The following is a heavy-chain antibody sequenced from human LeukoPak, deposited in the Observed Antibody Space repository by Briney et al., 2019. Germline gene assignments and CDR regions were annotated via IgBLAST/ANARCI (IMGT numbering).Heavy chain of an antibody. D-gene: IGHD3-10*01. CDR1: GGSISSSSYY. CDR2: IYYSGST. J-gene: IGHJ4*02. V-gene: IGHV4-39*01. CDR3: AGRLMVRGVIDY. Sequence: PSETLSLTCTVSGGSISSSSYYWGWIRQPPGKGLEWIGSIYYSGSTYYNPSLKSRVTISVDTSKNQFSLKLSSVTAADTAVYYCAGRLMVRGVIDYWGQGTLVNVSS.